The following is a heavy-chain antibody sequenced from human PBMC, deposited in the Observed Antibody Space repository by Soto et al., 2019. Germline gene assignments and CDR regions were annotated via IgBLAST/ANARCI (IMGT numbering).Heavy chain of an antibody. CDR2: VSPPFRTS. CDR3: ARVLYYGSGSYSPYGMDV. J-gene: IGHJ6*02. CDR1: GVSFNNNG. Sequence: QVQLVQSGAEVQKPGSSVKVSCKTSGVSFNNNGIGWVRQAPGHGLEWMGGVSPPFRTSNYARKFQGRISITAEASTGTVNMELSSLTSEDTAQYYCARVLYYGSGSYSPYGMDVWGQGTTVTVSS. V-gene: IGHV1-69*01. D-gene: IGHD3-10*01.